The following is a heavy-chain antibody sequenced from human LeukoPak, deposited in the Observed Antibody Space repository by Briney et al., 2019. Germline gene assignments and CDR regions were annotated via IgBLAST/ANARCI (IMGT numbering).Heavy chain of an antibody. CDR3: ARGTTGPTVAYGYSLAS. Sequence: GGSLRLSCAASGFTFSDYYMSWIRQAPGKGLEWVLYISSSGGNIYYADSVKGRFTISRDNAKNSLSLEMNSLRVDDTGVYYCARGTTGPTVAYGYSLASWGQGTLVTASS. J-gene: IGHJ5*02. CDR2: ISSSGGNI. V-gene: IGHV3-11*01. D-gene: IGHD1-7*01. CDR1: GFTFSDYY.